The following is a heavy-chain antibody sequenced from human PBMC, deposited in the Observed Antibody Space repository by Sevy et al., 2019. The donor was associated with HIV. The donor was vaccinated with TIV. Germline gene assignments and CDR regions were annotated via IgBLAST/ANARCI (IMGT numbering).Heavy chain of an antibody. J-gene: IGHJ5*02. CDR2: IKQDGSEK. CDR3: ARALFWGGYSTDPFDP. D-gene: IGHD3-3*01. V-gene: IGHV3-7*01. Sequence: GGSLRLSCAASGFTFSSYWMSWVRQAPGKGLEWVANIKQDGSEKNYADSVKGRFPISRDNAKNSLYVQMNSLRAEDTAVYYCARALFWGGYSTDPFDPWGQGTLVTVSS. CDR1: GFTFSSYW.